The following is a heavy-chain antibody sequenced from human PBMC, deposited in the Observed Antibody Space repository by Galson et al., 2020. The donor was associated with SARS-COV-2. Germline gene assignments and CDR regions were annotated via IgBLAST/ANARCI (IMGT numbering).Heavy chain of an antibody. D-gene: IGHD6-19*01. CDR1: GFALSTSGMY. CDR3: ARMVGGYSSGWSFDY. V-gene: IGHV2-70*11. Sequence: SGPTLVKPTQPLTLTYTFSGFALSTSGMYVGWIRQPPRKALEWLERIDSDDHKYYSTSLKTRLTISKDTSKNEVVLTMTNMDPVDTATYFCARMVGGYSSGWSFDYWGQGTLVTVSS. CDR2: IDSDDHK. J-gene: IGHJ4*02.